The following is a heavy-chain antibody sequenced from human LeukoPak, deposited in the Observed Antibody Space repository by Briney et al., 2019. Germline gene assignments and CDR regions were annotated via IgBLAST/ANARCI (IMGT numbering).Heavy chain of an antibody. V-gene: IGHV1-69*13. D-gene: IGHD2-15*01. CDR1: GYTFTGYY. CDR3: ARLGYCSGGSCTLFDI. J-gene: IGHJ3*02. CDR2: IIPIFGTA. Sequence: SVKVSCKASGYTFTGYYMHWVRQAPGQGLEWMGGIIPIFGTANYAQKFQGRVTITADESTSTAYMELSSLRSEDTAVYYCARLGYCSGGSCTLFDIWGQGTMVTVSS.